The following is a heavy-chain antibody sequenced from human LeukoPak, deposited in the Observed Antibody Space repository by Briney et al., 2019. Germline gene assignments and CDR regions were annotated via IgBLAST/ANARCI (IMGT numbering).Heavy chain of an antibody. V-gene: IGHV3-33*08. CDR1: GFTFSSYA. D-gene: IGHD7-27*01. Sequence: GGSLRLSCAASGFTFSSYAMSWVRQAPGKGLEWVAVIWYDGSNKYYADSVKGRFTISRDNSKNTLYLQMNSLRAEDTAVYYCARAPPPTGVYYFDYWGQGTLVTVSS. J-gene: IGHJ4*02. CDR2: IWYDGSNK. CDR3: ARAPPPTGVYYFDY.